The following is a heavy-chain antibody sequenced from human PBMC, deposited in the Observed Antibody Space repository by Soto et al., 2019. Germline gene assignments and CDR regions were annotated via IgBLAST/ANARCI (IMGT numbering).Heavy chain of an antibody. CDR1: GFTVSSNY. J-gene: IGHJ4*02. CDR3: ARDPTGMNDY. CDR2: IYSGGST. Sequence: EVQLVESGGGLVQPGGSLRLSCAASGFTVSSNYMSWVREAPGKGLEWVSVIYSGGSTYYADSVKGRFTISRHNSKNTLYLQMNSLRAEDTAVYYCARDPTGMNDYWGQGTLVTVSS. V-gene: IGHV3-53*04. D-gene: IGHD7-27*01.